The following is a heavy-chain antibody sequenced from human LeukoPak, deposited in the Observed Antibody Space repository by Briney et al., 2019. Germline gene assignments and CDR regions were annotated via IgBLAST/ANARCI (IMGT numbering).Heavy chain of an antibody. CDR2: INHSGST. V-gene: IGHV4-34*01. CDR3: ARTRGYASDY. D-gene: IGHD5-18*01. CDR1: GGSFRGCY. Sequence: SETLSLTCAVYGGSFRGCYWSWIRQPPGKGLEWIGEINHSGSTNYNPSLKSRVIISVDTSKKQFSLKLSSVTAADTAVYYCARTRGYASDYWGQGTLVTVSS. J-gene: IGHJ4*02.